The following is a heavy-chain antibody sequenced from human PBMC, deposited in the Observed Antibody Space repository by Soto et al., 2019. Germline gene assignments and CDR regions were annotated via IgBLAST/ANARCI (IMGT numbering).Heavy chain of an antibody. CDR2: IYYRGRT. D-gene: IGHD3-22*01. Sequence: QVQLQESGPGLVKPSQTLSLTCTVAGGSISSGAYYWSCIRQHPGKGLEWIGYIYYRGRTYYNPSLKSRVTISVDTSKNQFSLKLSSVTAADTAVYYCAIYDSSGSRGFQHWGQGTLVTVSS. J-gene: IGHJ1*01. V-gene: IGHV4-31*03. CDR3: AIYDSSGSRGFQH. CDR1: GGSISSGAYY.